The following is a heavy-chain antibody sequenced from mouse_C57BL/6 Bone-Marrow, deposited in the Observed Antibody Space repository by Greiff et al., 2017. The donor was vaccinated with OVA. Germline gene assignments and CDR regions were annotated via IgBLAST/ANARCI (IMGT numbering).Heavy chain of an antibody. CDR1: GYTFTDHT. Sequence: VKLLESDAELVKPGASVKISCKVSGYTFTDHTIHWMKQRPEQGLEWIGYIYPRDGSTKYNEKFKGKATLTADKSSSTAYMQLNSLTSEDSAVYFCARGRQLRLQAMDYWGQGTSVTVSS. D-gene: IGHD3-2*02. CDR3: ARGRQLRLQAMDY. J-gene: IGHJ4*01. CDR2: IYPRDGST. V-gene: IGHV1-78*01.